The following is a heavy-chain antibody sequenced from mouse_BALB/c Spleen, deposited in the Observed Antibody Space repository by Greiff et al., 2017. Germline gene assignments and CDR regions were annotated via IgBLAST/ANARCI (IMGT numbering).Heavy chain of an antibody. CDR1: GFSLTSYG. Sequence: QVQLQQSGPGLVQPSQSLSITCTVSGFSLTSYGVHWVRQSPGKGLEWLGVIWSGGSTDYNAAFISRLSISKDNSKSQVFFKMNSLQANDTAIYYCARNSPWADKEGLDYWGQGTTLTVSS. J-gene: IGHJ2*01. D-gene: IGHD3-3*01. CDR2: IWSGGST. CDR3: ARNSPWADKEGLDY. V-gene: IGHV2-2*02.